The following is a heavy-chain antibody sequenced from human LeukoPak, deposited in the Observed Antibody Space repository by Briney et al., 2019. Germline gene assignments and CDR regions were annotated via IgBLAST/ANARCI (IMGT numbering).Heavy chain of an antibody. V-gene: IGHV3-23*01. D-gene: IGHD6-6*01. Sequence: PGGSLRLSCAASGFTLSSFAMSWVRQAPGKGLEWVSGISGSGGSTYYADSVKGRFTISRDNSKNTLYLQINSLRAEDTAVYYCAKHYNNSSPAFDIWGQGTMVTVSS. J-gene: IGHJ3*02. CDR3: AKHYNNSSPAFDI. CDR1: GFTLSSFA. CDR2: ISGSGGST.